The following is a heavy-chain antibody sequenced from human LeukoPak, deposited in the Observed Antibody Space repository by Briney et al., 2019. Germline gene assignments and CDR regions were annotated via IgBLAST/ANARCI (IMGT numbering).Heavy chain of an antibody. V-gene: IGHV3-21*01. CDR2: ISSSSSYI. Sequence: GGSLRLSCAASGFTFSSYSMNWVRQAPGKGLEWVSSISSSSSYIYYADSVKGRFTISRDNAKNSLYLQMNSLRAEDTALYYCAKTTGYSSGWFDSYFDYWGQGTVVTVSS. CDR3: AKTTGYSSGWFDSYFDY. J-gene: IGHJ4*02. D-gene: IGHD6-19*01. CDR1: GFTFSSYS.